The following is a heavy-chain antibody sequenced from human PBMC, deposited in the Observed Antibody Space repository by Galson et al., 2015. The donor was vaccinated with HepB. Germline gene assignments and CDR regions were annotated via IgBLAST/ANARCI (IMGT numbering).Heavy chain of an antibody. J-gene: IGHJ4*02. CDR3: ARTAASGYNGYADLDS. D-gene: IGHD1-26*01. CDR1: GYTFTSLG. CDR2: ISTYNGNT. Sequence: SCKASGYTFTSLGISWMRQAPGQRLEWMGWISTYNGNTNYAQKFQGRVSMTTDKSTRTVYLDLRSLRSDDTAVYYCARTAASGYNGYADLDSWGQGTLVTVSS. V-gene: IGHV1-18*01.